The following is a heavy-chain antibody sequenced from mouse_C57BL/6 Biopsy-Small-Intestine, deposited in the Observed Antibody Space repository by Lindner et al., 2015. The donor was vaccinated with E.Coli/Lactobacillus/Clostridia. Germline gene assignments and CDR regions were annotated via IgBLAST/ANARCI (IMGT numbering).Heavy chain of an antibody. CDR3: ARADASGSFYADY. CDR2: IKFKSGGT. J-gene: IGHJ4*01. D-gene: IGHD1-1*01. CDR1: GYTLTGYD. V-gene: IGHV1-85*01. Sequence: SVKVSCKASGYTLTGYDMYWVRQAPGQGLEWMGWIKFKSGGTKYAQKFQGRVTMTRDTSISTAFMELNRLTSDDTAVYYCARADASGSFYADYWGQGTLVTVSS.